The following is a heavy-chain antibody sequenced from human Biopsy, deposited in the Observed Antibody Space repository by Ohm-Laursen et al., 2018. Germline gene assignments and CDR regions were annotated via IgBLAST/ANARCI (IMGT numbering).Heavy chain of an antibody. CDR3: ARGQDYGGNKAFDI. CDR2: IYSSGIT. V-gene: IGHV4-59*01. J-gene: IGHJ3*02. D-gene: IGHD4-23*01. CDR1: GGSMIHYY. Sequence: GTLSLTCAVSGGSMIHYYWNWIRQSPGKGLEWIAYIYSSGITNYNPSLKSRLTISIDTSKNQFSLKLNSMTTADTAVYYCARGQDYGGNKAFDIWGQGTKVTVSP.